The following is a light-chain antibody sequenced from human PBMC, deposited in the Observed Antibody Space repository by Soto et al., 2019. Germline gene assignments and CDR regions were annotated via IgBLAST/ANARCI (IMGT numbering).Light chain of an antibody. J-gene: IGLJ3*02. Sequence: QSALTQPRSVSGSPGQSVTISCTGTSSDVGGHIYVSWYQQHPGKAPKLMISDVSKRPSGVPDRFSGSKSGNTASLTISGLQAEDEADYYCCSSAGTYTSVFGGGTKLTVL. CDR3: CSSAGTYTSV. CDR2: DVS. V-gene: IGLV2-11*01. CDR1: SSDVGGHIY.